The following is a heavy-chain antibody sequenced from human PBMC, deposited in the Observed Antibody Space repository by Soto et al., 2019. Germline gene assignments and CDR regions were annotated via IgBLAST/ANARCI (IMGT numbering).Heavy chain of an antibody. CDR2: IWYDGSNK. V-gene: IGHV3-33*06. J-gene: IGHJ4*02. CDR3: AKAVTTSLFDY. CDR1: GFAFSSYG. D-gene: IGHD4-17*01. Sequence: QVQLVESGGGVVQPGRSLRLSCAASGFAFSSYGMHWVRQAPGKGLEWMAIIWYDGSNKYYADSVKGRFTISRDNSKNTLYLQMNSLRVEDTAMYYCAKAVTTSLFDYRGQGTLVTVSS.